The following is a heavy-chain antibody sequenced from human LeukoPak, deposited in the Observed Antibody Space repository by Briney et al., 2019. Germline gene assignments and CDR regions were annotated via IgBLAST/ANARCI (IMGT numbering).Heavy chain of an antibody. V-gene: IGHV4-59*01. CDR1: GASISIYY. D-gene: IGHD4-23*01. Sequence: SETLSLSSISTGASISIYYPNWVRQPPGKGLEWIGYIYYTGSTNYNPSLKSRVTISLDTSKNQFSLNLSSVTAADTAVYYCARAGDYTGKVVDSWGQGTLVTVSS. J-gene: IGHJ4*02. CDR3: ARAGDYTGKVVDS. CDR2: IYYTGST.